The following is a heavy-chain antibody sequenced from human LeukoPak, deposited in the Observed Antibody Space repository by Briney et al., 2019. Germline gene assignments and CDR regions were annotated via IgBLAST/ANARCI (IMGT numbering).Heavy chain of an antibody. D-gene: IGHD3-3*01. Sequence: PGGSLRLSCAASGLTFSSHWMHWVRQAPGKGLEWVAVISYDGSNKYYADSVKGRFTISRDNSKNTLYLQMNSLRAEDTAVYYCAKDGVVSAGSLDYWGQGTLVTVSS. V-gene: IGHV3-30*18. J-gene: IGHJ4*02. CDR2: ISYDGSNK. CDR1: GLTFSSHW. CDR3: AKDGVVSAGSLDY.